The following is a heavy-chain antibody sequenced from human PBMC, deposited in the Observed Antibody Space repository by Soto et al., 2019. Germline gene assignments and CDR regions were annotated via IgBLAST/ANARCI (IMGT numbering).Heavy chain of an antibody. D-gene: IGHD6-19*01. CDR3: ARSVEGQFDY. CDR2: ITSDTNTI. J-gene: IGHJ4*02. V-gene: IGHV3-48*02. CDR1: GFPFSIYS. Sequence: EVQQVESGGGLVQPGGSLRLTCAASGFPFSIYSMNWVRQAPGKGLEWSSYITSDTNTIKYADSVKGRFTISRDNAKNLVYLQMNSLRDEDTAVYFCARSVEGQFDYWGQGTVVTVSS.